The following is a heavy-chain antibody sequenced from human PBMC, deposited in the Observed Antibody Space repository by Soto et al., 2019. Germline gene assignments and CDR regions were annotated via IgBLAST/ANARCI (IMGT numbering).Heavy chain of an antibody. Sequence: GGSLRLSCAASGLMFSGNWMSWVRQAPGKGLEWVANLNQDGTAKYYLDSVKGRFTISRDNAKSSLYLQMNSLRAEDTAVYYCARAALGTAARIDYWGQGTVVTVSS. D-gene: IGHD6-25*01. J-gene: IGHJ4*02. CDR3: ARAALGTAARIDY. V-gene: IGHV3-7*01. CDR2: LNQDGTAK. CDR1: GLMFSGNW.